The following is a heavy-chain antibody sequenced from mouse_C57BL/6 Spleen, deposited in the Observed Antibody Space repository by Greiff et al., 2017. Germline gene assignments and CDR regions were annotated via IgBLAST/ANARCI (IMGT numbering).Heavy chain of an antibody. V-gene: IGHV1-52*01. CDR1: GYTFTSYW. J-gene: IGHJ4*01. CDR2: IDPSDSET. D-gene: IGHD2-1*01. Sequence: QVQLQQPGAELVRPGSSVKLSCKASGYTFTSYWMHWVKQRPIQGLEWIGNIDPSDSETHYNQKFKDKATLTVDKSSSTAYMQLISLTSEDSAVYHCASGYGNSPYAMDYWGQGTSRTVSS. CDR3: ASGYGNSPYAMDY.